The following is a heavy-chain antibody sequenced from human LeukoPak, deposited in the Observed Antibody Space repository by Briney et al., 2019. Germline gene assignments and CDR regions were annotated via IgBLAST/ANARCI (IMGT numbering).Heavy chain of an antibody. V-gene: IGHV3-7*01. CDR2: IKQDGSEK. CDR3: ARPLGDTKYYYYYMDV. D-gene: IGHD4-17*01. J-gene: IGHJ6*03. CDR1: GFTFSSYW. Sequence: PGGSLRLSCAASGFTFSSYWMSWVRQAPGKGLEWVANIKQDGSEKYYVDSVKGRFSISRDNAKNSLYLQMNSLRAEDTAVYYCARPLGDTKYYYYYMDVWGKGTTVTVSS.